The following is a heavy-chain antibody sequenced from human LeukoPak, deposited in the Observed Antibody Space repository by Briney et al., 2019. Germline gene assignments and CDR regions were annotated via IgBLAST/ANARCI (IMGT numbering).Heavy chain of an antibody. CDR2: INPTSGGT. Sequence: ASVKVSCKASGYTFTGYYIHWVRQAPGQGLEWMGWINPTSGGTYYAQKFQGRVTMTRDTSISTVCMELSRLRSDDTAVYYCARGRSDFGDKLFDYWGQGTLVTVSS. V-gene: IGHV1-2*02. J-gene: IGHJ4*02. CDR3: ARGRSDFGDKLFDY. CDR1: GYTFTGYY. D-gene: IGHD4-17*01.